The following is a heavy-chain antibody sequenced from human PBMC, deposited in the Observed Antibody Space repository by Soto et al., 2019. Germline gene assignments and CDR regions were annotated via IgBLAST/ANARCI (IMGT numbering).Heavy chain of an antibody. V-gene: IGHV4-31*03. CDR1: GGSISSGGYY. CDR3: ATATYYYDSSGYSDRVLDY. J-gene: IGHJ4*02. Sequence: QVQLQESGPGLVKPSQTLSLTCTVSGGSISSGGYYWSLIRQHPGKGLEWIGYIYYSGNTYYNPSLKSRVTISEDTSQNQFSLKLSSVTAADTAVYYCATATYYYDSSGYSDRVLDYWGQGTLVTVSS. D-gene: IGHD3-22*01. CDR2: IYYSGNT.